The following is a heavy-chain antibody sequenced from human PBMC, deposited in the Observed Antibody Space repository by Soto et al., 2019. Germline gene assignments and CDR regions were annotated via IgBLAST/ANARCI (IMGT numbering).Heavy chain of an antibody. CDR1: GGSISSNY. D-gene: IGHD6-13*01. CDR2: VYNSGST. CDR3: ARYRREAVAGYTLDN. Sequence: SETLSLTCTVSGGSISSNYWTWIRQPPGKGLEWIGYVYNSGSTNYNPSLKSRVTISEDTSKSQFSLKVNSMTAADTAVYYCARYRREAVAGYTLDNWGQGILVTVSS. J-gene: IGHJ4*02. V-gene: IGHV4-59*01.